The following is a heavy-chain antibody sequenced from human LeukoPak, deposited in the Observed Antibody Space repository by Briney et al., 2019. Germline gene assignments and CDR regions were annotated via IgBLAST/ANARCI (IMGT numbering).Heavy chain of an antibody. CDR3: AKTTVTSEDYHYYYMDV. Sequence: SETLSLTCAVYGGSFSGYYWSWIRQPPGKGLEWIGEINHSGSTNYNPSLKSRVTISVDTSKNQFSLKLSSVTAADTAVYYCAKTTVTSEDYHYYYMDVWGKGTTVTVSS. J-gene: IGHJ6*03. CDR1: GGSFSGYY. V-gene: IGHV4-34*01. CDR2: INHSGST. D-gene: IGHD4-17*01.